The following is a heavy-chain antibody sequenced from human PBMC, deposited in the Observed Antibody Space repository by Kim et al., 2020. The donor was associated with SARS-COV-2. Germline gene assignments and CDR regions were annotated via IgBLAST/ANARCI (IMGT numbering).Heavy chain of an antibody. CDR2: IYPGDSDT. V-gene: IGHV5-51*01. J-gene: IGHJ6*02. D-gene: IGHD2-15*01. CDR1: GYSFTSYW. CDR3: ARFGCSGGSCYGVFPMGTYYGMDV. Sequence: GESLKISCKGSGYSFTSYWIGWVRQMPGKGLEWMGIIYPGDSDTRYSPSFQGQVTISADKSISTAYLQWSSLKASDTAMYYCARFGCSGGSCYGVFPMGTYYGMDVWGQGTTVTVSS.